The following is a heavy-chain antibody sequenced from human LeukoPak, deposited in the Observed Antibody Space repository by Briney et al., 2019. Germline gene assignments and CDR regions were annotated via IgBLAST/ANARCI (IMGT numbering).Heavy chain of an antibody. CDR2: IYYRRTT. CDR3: ARQGYYDSSGYYYLDY. CDR1: GYSISSGYD. D-gene: IGHD3-22*01. V-gene: IGHV4-38-2*02. Sequence: SETLSLTCTVSGYSISSGYDWGWIRQPPGKGLEWIGSIYYRRTTYYNPSLKSRVTISIDTSENQLSLRLSSVTAADTAVYYCARQGYYDSSGYYYLDYWGQGTLVTVSS. J-gene: IGHJ4*02.